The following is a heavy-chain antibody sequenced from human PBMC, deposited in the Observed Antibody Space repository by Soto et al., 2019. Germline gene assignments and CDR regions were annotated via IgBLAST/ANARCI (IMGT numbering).Heavy chain of an antibody. CDR2: IYTSEDT. V-gene: IGHV4-4*07. D-gene: IGHD6-19*01. Sequence: SETLSLTCSVSGDSISSYYWSWIRQPAGKGLEWIGRIYTSEDTNYNPSLKSRVTMSVDTSKNQFSVKLSSVTAADTAVYYCSREYTKTVDGPTPYYFDYWGQGTLVTGSS. CDR1: GDSISSYY. J-gene: IGHJ4*02. CDR3: SREYTKTVDGPTPYYFDY.